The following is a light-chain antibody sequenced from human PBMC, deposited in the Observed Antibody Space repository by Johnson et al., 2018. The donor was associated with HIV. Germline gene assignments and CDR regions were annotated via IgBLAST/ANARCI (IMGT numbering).Light chain of an antibody. CDR1: SSNIGKNY. CDR3: GTWDSSLGARV. J-gene: IGLJ1*01. V-gene: IGLV1-51*02. Sequence: QSVLTQPPSVSAAPGQMVSISCSGSSSNIGKNYVSWYQQFPGTAPKLLIHENKKRPSGIPDRFSGSKSGTSATLDITGLQPGDEADYYCGTWDSSLGARVVRIGTKVTVL. CDR2: ENK.